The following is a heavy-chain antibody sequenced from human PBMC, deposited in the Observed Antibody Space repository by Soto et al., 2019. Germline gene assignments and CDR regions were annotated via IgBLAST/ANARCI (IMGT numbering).Heavy chain of an antibody. Sequence: QVQLVESGGGLVKPGGSLRLSCAASGFTFSDYYMSWIRQAPGKGLEWVSDISSSGSTIYYADSVKGRFTISRDNAKNSLYLQMNSLRAEDTAVYYCARDPKHNTVTPPYYYYMDVWGKGTTVTVSS. CDR3: ARDPKHNTVTPPYYYYMDV. J-gene: IGHJ6*03. D-gene: IGHD4-17*01. V-gene: IGHV3-11*01. CDR2: ISSSGSTI. CDR1: GFTFSDYY.